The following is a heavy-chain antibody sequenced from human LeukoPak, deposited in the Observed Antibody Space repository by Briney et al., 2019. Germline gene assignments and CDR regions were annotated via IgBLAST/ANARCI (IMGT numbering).Heavy chain of an antibody. D-gene: IGHD3-3*01. Sequence: PSETLSLTCTVSGGSISSYYWSWIRQPPGKGLEWIGYIYYSGSTNYNPSLKSRVTISVDTSKNQFSLKLSSVTAADTAVYYCARMSRITIFGVVHNWFDPWGQGTLVTVSS. CDR1: GGSISSYY. CDR3: ARMSRITIFGVVHNWFDP. CDR2: IYYSGST. J-gene: IGHJ5*02. V-gene: IGHV4-59*01.